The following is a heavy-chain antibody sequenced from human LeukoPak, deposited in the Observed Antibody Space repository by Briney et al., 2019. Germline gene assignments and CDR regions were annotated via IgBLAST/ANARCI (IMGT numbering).Heavy chain of an antibody. V-gene: IGHV5-51*01. J-gene: IGHJ5*02. CDR1: GYTFTNYW. D-gene: IGHD3-3*01. Sequence: NHGESLKISCKGSGYTFTNYWIGWVRQMPGKGLEWMGTIYPGDSDIRYSPSFEGQVTISADKSTSTAYLQWSSLKASDSAMYYCARRGFGRERWLDPWGQGTVVTVSS. CDR3: ARRGFGRERWLDP. CDR2: IYPGDSDI.